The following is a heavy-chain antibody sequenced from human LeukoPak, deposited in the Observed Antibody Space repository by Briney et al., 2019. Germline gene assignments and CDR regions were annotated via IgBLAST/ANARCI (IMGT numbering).Heavy chain of an antibody. Sequence: GASVKVSCKASGYTFTSYGISWVRQAPGQGLEWMGWIIASNGYTSYAQKFRDRVTITRDTATSTAYMDLKSLKSDDTALYYCARNGYCSSSSCLFAYWGQGTLVTVSS. J-gene: IGHJ4*02. D-gene: IGHD2-2*03. CDR3: ARNGYCSSSSCLFAY. CDR1: GYTFTSYG. CDR2: IIASNGYT. V-gene: IGHV1-18*01.